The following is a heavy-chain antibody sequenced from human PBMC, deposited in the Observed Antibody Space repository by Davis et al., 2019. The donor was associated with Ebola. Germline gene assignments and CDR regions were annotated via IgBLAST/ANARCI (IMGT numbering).Heavy chain of an antibody. D-gene: IGHD2-2*02. CDR2: MYYSGST. CDR3: ARTVVVVPGAILYVNAFDI. Sequence: MPSETLSLTCTVSGGSISNRNYYWGWIRQPPGKGLEWIGCMYYSGSTYYNPSLKSRVTISVDTPKNQFSLKLSSVTAADTAVYYCARTVVVVPGAILYVNAFDIWGQGTMVTVSS. V-gene: IGHV4-39*01. CDR1: GGSISNRNYY. J-gene: IGHJ3*02.